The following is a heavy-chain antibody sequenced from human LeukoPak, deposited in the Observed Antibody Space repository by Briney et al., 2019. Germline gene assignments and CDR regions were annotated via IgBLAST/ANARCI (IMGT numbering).Heavy chain of an antibody. J-gene: IGHJ2*01. CDR3: ARDQGQQLESSYWYFDL. Sequence: PSETLSLTCTVSGGSISSGDYYWSWIRQPPGKGLEWIGYIYYSGSTYYNPSLMSRVTISVDTSKNQFSLKLSSVTAADTAVYYCARDQGQQLESSYWYFDLWGRGTLVTVSS. CDR2: IYYSGST. CDR1: GGSISSGDYY. V-gene: IGHV4-30-4*01. D-gene: IGHD6-13*01.